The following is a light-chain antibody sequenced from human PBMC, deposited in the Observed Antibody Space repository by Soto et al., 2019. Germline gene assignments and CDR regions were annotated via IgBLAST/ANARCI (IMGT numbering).Light chain of an antibody. CDR3: QQSYSIFPVT. CDR1: QSISSY. CDR2: AAS. V-gene: IGKV1-39*01. J-gene: IGKJ4*01. Sequence: DIQMTQSPSSLSASVGDTVTSTCRTSQSISSYSNWYQQKLGQAPKRLIYAASNLPSGVPSRFSGSGSGTDFTLTISSLQPEDFATYYCQQSYSIFPVTFGGGTKVEIK.